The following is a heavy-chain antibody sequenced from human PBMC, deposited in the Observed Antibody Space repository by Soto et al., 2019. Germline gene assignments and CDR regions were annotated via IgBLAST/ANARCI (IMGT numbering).Heavy chain of an antibody. Sequence: SVKVSCKASGFTFSNSAVQWVRQARGQRLEWIGWSVVGSGNTNYAQRFQERVSITRDMSTSTAYLEVNSLRSEDTAVYYCAADDMTTVLWGQGTPVTVSS. D-gene: IGHD1-1*01. V-gene: IGHV1-58*01. CDR3: AADDMTTVL. CDR1: GFTFSNSA. CDR2: SVVGSGNT. J-gene: IGHJ4*02.